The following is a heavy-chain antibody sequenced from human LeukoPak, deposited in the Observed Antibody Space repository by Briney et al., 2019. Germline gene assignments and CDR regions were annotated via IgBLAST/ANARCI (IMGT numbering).Heavy chain of an antibody. CDR1: AYTFTIFH. CDR2: MNPESGST. Sequence: ASVMVSFKASAYTFTIFHISWVRQAAGQGLEWMGWMNPESGSTGYAQKFQGRVTITRNSSISTDYMELSSLRSEDTAVYYCARVHCSGVYCHSFDRWGQGTLVTVSS. J-gene: IGHJ5*02. CDR3: ARVHCSGVYCHSFDR. V-gene: IGHV1-8*03. D-gene: IGHD2-15*01.